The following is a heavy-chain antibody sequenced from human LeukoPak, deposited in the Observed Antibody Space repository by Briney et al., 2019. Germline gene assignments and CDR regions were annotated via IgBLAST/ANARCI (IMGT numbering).Heavy chain of an antibody. D-gene: IGHD3-16*01. V-gene: IGHV3-74*01. Sequence: GGSLRLSCAASGFTFSSYWMHWVRQVPGKGLVWVARINPGGSSITYADSVKGRFTISRDNAKNSLYLEMNSLRGEDTAVYYCTRDDEITFGTDAWGQGTLVTVSS. CDR3: TRDDEITFGTDA. J-gene: IGHJ5*02. CDR2: INPGGSSI. CDR1: GFTFSSYW.